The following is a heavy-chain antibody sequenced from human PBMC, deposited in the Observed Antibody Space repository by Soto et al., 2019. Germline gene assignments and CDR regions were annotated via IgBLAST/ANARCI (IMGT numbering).Heavy chain of an antibody. CDR2: ISSSSSYI. CDR3: ARDEDVDIVATIYYDSMDV. V-gene: IGHV3-21*01. CDR1: GFTFSSYS. Sequence: EVQLVESGGGLVKPGGSLRLSCAASGFTFSSYSMNWVRQAPGKGLEWVSSISSSSSYIYYADSVKGRFTISRDNAKNSLYLQMNSLRAEDTAVYYCARDEDVDIVATIYYDSMDVWGQGTTVTVSS. D-gene: IGHD5-12*01. J-gene: IGHJ6*02.